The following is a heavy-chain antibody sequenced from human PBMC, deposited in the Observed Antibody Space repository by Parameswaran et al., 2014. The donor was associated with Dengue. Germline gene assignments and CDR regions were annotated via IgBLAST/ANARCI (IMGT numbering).Heavy chain of an antibody. CDR2: ISGSGGST. J-gene: IGHJ5*02. D-gene: IGHD4-17*01. Sequence: RWIRQPPGKGLEWVSAISGSGGSTYYADSVKGRFTISRDNSKNTLYLQMNSLRAEDTAVYYCAKGRRSTVTNVRWFDPWGQGTLVTVSS. V-gene: IGHV3-23*01. CDR3: AKGRRSTVTNVRWFDP.